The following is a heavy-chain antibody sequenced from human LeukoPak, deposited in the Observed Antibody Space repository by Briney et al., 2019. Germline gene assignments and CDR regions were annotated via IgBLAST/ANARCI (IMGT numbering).Heavy chain of an antibody. J-gene: IGHJ4*02. Sequence: GGSLRLSCAGTGFTFSDFGMHWVRQAPGKGLDWVAVISYEGGTTHYADSVRGRFTISRDNSKNTLYLEMNSLRLDDTAVYYCAKDLTSGAPDYFDSWGQGTLVTVSS. CDR3: AKDLTSGAPDYFDS. CDR2: ISYEGGTT. V-gene: IGHV3-30*18. CDR1: GFTFSDFG. D-gene: IGHD1-14*01.